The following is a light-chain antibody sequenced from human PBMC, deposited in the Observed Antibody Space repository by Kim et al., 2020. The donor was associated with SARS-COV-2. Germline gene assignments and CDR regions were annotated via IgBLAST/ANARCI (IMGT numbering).Light chain of an antibody. V-gene: IGLV2-14*03. CDR3: SSYTSSKTWV. Sequence: QSALTQPASVSGSPGQWFTIPCTGSNSDIGGYNYVSWYQQHPGKAPKLIIYDVTKRPSGVSDRFSGSKSGNTASLIISGLQADDEADYYCSSYTSSKTWVFGGGTQLTVL. CDR1: NSDIGGYNY. J-gene: IGLJ3*02. CDR2: DVT.